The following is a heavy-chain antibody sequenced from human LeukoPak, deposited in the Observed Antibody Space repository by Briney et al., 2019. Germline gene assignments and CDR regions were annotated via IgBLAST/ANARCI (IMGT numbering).Heavy chain of an antibody. CDR2: ISGSGGST. CDR3: AKDPVWFGELSGIDY. V-gene: IGHV3-23*01. CDR1: GFTFSSYA. Sequence: GGSLRLSCAAPGFTFSSYAMSWVRQAPGKGLEWVSAISGSGGSTYYADSVKGRFTISRDNSKNTLYLQMNSLRAEDTAVYYCAKDPVWFGELSGIDYWGQGTLVTVSS. D-gene: IGHD3-10*01. J-gene: IGHJ4*02.